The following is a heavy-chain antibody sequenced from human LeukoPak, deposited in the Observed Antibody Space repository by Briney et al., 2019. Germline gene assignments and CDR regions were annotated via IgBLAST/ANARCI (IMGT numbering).Heavy chain of an antibody. Sequence: ASVKVSCTASGYTFTSYGISWVRQAPGQGLEWMGWISAYNGNTNYAQKLQGRVTMTTDTSTSTAYMELRSLRSDDTAVYYCARDVPNYYDSSGYYGYWGQGTLVTVSS. CDR2: ISAYNGNT. CDR3: ARDVPNYYDSSGYYGY. D-gene: IGHD3-22*01. V-gene: IGHV1-18*01. CDR1: GYTFTSYG. J-gene: IGHJ4*02.